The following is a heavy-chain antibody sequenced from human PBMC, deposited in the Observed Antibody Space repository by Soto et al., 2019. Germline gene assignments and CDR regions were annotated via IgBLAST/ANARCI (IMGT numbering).Heavy chain of an antibody. V-gene: IGHV1-18*01. CDR1: GYTFTSYG. D-gene: IGHD6-13*01. Sequence: SVKVSCKDSGYTFTSYGISWVRQAPGQGLEWMGWISAYNGNTNYAQKLQGRVTMTTDTSTSTAYMELRSLRSDDTAVYYCARVPFGSSWHQGWFDPWGQGTLVTVSS. CDR2: ISAYNGNT. CDR3: ARVPFGSSWHQGWFDP. J-gene: IGHJ5*02.